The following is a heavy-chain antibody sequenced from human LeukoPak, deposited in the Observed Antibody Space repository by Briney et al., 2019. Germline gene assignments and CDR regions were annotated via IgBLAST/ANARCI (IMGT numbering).Heavy chain of an antibody. V-gene: IGHV1-46*01. CDR2: INPSGGST. J-gene: IGHJ3*02. CDR3: ARDFGTAAGILIRYAFDI. D-gene: IGHD6-13*01. Sequence: GASVKVSCKASGYTFTSYYMHWVRQAPGQGLEWMGIINPSGGSTSYAQKFQGRVTMTRDTSTSTVYMELSSLRSEDTAVYYCARDFGTAAGILIRYAFDIWGQGTMVTVSS. CDR1: GYTFTSYY.